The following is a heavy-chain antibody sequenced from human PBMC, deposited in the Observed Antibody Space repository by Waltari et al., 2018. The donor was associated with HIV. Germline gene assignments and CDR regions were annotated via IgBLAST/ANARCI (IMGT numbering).Heavy chain of an antibody. CDR2: MNPNTGDT. D-gene: IGHD1-26*01. V-gene: IGHV1-8*01. Sequence: QVQLVQSGAEVKKPGASVKVSCKASGYTFTRYNIYWVRQAPGQGLEWMGWMNPNTGDTADAQKFQGRVTMTRNTSMSTAYRELSSLRSEDTAVYYCARVRRPSGSYYLSYWGQGTLVTVSS. CDR1: GYTFTRYN. CDR3: ARVRRPSGSYYLSY. J-gene: IGHJ4*02.